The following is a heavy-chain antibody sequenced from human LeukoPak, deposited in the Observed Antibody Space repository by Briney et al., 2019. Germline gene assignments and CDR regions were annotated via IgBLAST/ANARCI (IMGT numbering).Heavy chain of an antibody. V-gene: IGHV1-8*01. J-gene: IGHJ3*02. CDR1: GYTFTSYD. Sequence: ASVKVSCKASGYTFTSYDINWVRQATGQGLEWMGWMNPNSGNTGYAQKFQGRVTMTRNTSISTAYMELSSLRSEDTAVHYCAMGSDYDSAFDIWGQGTMVTVSS. D-gene: IGHD3-16*01. CDR2: MNPNSGNT. CDR3: AMGSDYDSAFDI.